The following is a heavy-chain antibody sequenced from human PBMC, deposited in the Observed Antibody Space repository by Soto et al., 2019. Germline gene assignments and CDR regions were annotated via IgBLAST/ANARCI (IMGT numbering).Heavy chain of an antibody. Sequence: PGESLKISCKGSGYSFTGYWIGWGRQLPGKGLEWMGIIYPGDSDTRYSPSFQGQVTISADKSISTAYLQWSSLKASDTAMYYCARRRRGCSYGYFDYWGQGTLVTVSS. D-gene: IGHD5-18*01. CDR2: IYPGDSDT. CDR3: ARRRRGCSYGYFDY. CDR1: GYSFTGYW. V-gene: IGHV5-51*01. J-gene: IGHJ4*02.